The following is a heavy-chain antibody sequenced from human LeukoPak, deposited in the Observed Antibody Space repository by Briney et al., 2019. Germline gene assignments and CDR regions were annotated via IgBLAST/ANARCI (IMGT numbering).Heavy chain of an antibody. CDR3: ARELGTGFDS. CDR2: ISYDGSNK. Sequence: PGGSLRLSCAASGFTFSSYGMHWVRQAPGKGLEGVAVISYDGSNKYYADSVKGRFTTSRDNSKNTLYLQMNSLRAEDTAVFYCARELGTGFDSWGQGTLVTVSS. J-gene: IGHJ5*01. V-gene: IGHV3-30*03. CDR1: GFTFSSYG.